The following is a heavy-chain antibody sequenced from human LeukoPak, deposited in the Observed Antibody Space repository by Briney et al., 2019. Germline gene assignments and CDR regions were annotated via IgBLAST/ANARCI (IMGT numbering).Heavy chain of an antibody. J-gene: IGHJ6*03. CDR1: GGSFSGHY. D-gene: IGHD1-14*01. CDR3: ARGRNWQTFYHYYMDV. Sequence: SETLSLTCGVSGGSFSGHYWTWLRQTPGKGLEWMGEINHGGVTNYNPSLKSRVSISIDTPTNEISLNMSSVTAADTGIYYCARGRNWQTFYHYYMDVWGKGATVTVS. CDR2: INHGGVT. V-gene: IGHV4-34*01.